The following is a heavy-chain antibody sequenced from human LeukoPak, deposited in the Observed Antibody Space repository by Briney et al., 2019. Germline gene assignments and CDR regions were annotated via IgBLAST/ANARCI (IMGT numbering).Heavy chain of an antibody. CDR3: ARGGGIGYYDILTGYFDY. J-gene: IGHJ4*02. Sequence: GASVKVSCKASGYTFTGYYMHWVRQAPGQGLEWMGWINPNSGGTNYAQKFQGRVTMTRDTSISTAYMELSRLRSDDTAVYYCARGGGIGYYDILTGYFDYWGQGTLVTVSS. CDR2: INPNSGGT. CDR1: GYTFTGYY. D-gene: IGHD3-9*01. V-gene: IGHV1-2*02.